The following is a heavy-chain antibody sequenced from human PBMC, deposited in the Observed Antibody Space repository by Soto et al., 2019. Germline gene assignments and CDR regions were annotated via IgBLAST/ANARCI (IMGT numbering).Heavy chain of an antibody. D-gene: IGHD3-10*01. CDR2: INAGNGNT. Sequence: ASVKVSCKASGYTFTSYAMHWVRQAPGQRLEWMGWINAGNGNTKYSQKFQGRVTITRDTSASTAYMELSSLRSEDTAVYYCARDGGTMVRGVLDVWGKGTTVTVSS. CDR1: GYTFTSYA. CDR3: ARDGGTMVRGVLDV. J-gene: IGHJ6*04. V-gene: IGHV1-3*01.